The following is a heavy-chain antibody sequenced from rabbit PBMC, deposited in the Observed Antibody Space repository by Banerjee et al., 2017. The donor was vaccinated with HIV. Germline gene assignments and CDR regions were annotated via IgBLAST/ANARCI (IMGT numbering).Heavy chain of an antibody. V-gene: IGHV1S40*01. CDR2: IRIDGSEST. CDR3: ARDLSGVIGWNLNL. Sequence: LVKPGASLTLSCTASGFSFSNNTVMCWVRQAPGKGPEWSACIRIDGSESTCYASWAKGRFTISKTSWTTVTLQMTSLTAADTATYFCARDLSGVIGWNLNLWGQGTLVTVS. J-gene: IGHJ4*01. CDR1: GFSFSNNTV. D-gene: IGHD1-1*01.